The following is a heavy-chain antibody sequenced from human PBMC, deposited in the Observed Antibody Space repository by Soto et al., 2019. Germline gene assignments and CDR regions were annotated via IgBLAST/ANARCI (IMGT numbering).Heavy chain of an antibody. CDR1: GFTFSDHY. Sequence: EVQLVESGGGLVQPGGSLRLSCAASGFTFSDHYMDWVRQAPGKGLEWVGRTRNKANSYTTEYAASVKGRFTISRDDSMNSLYLQMNRLKTEDTAVYYCARGVRGGWYDAFDIWGQGTMVTVSS. CDR3: ARGVRGGWYDAFDI. D-gene: IGHD6-19*01. J-gene: IGHJ3*02. V-gene: IGHV3-72*01. CDR2: TRNKANSYTT.